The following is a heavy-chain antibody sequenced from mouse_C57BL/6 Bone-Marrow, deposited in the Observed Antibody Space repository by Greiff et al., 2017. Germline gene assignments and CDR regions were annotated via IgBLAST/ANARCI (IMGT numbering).Heavy chain of an antibody. J-gene: IGHJ4*01. V-gene: IGHV1-64*01. CDR3: AREGNYDYDDAMDY. CDR2: IHPNSGST. Sequence: QVHVKQPGAELVKPGASVKLSCKASGYTFTSYWMHWVKQRPGQGLEWIGMIHPNSGSTNYNEKFKSKATLTVDKSSSTAYMQLSSLTSEDSAVYYCAREGNYDYDDAMDYWGQGTSVTVSS. D-gene: IGHD2-4*01. CDR1: GYTFTSYW.